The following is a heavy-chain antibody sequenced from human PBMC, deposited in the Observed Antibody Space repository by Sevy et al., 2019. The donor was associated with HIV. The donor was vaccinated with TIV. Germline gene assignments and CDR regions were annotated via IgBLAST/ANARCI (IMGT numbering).Heavy chain of an antibody. CDR3: AREWHSSFDY. V-gene: IGHV3-7*01. CDR1: GFNFSSYW. J-gene: IGHJ4*02. D-gene: IGHD6-6*01. CDR2: IKQGGSGK. Sequence: GGSLRLSCAASGFNFSSYWMSWPPQAPGKGLEWVARIKQGGSGKYYVDSLKGRFSISKDNAKNSLYLQMNSLRVEDTAIYFCAREWHSSFDYWGQGTLVTVSS.